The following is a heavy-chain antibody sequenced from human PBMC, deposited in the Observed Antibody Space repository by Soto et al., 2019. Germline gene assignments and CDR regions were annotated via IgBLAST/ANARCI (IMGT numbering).Heavy chain of an antibody. Sequence: EVQLVESGGGLVKPGGSLRLSCAASGFIFSSYSMNWVRQAPGKGLEWVSSISSTSSYIYYADSVKGRFTISRDNAKNSLFLQMNSLRAEDTAVYYCAWVIWVGELLSGWGQGTLVTVSS. CDR1: GFIFSSYS. CDR2: ISSTSSYI. V-gene: IGHV3-21*01. D-gene: IGHD3-10*01. CDR3: AWVIWVGELLSG. J-gene: IGHJ4*02.